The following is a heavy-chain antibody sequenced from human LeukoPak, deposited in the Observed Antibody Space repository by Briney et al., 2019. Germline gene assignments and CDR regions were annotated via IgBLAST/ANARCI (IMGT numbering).Heavy chain of an antibody. CDR1: GYIFTDYD. D-gene: IGHD3-10*01. CDR3: ARTMVRGLPGMDV. CDR2: MNPNSGNT. V-gene: IGHV1-8*01. J-gene: IGHJ6*02. Sequence: ASVKVSCKASGYIFTDYDINWVRQATGQGLECMGWMNPNSGNTGYAQKFQGRVTLTSDASISTAYMELTSLTSDDTAVYYCARTMVRGLPGMDVWGQGTTVTVSS.